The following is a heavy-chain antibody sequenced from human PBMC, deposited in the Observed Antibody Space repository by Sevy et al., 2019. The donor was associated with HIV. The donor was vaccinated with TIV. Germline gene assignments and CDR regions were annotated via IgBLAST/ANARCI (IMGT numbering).Heavy chain of an antibody. D-gene: IGHD3-16*01. CDR2: IRSDSSVM. CDR3: VRDTQFGFDY. Sequence: GGSLRLSCVASGFRFSDEPMNWVRQAPGKGLEWISNIRSDSSVMSYADTVRGRFTVSRDKARNSLSLQLNSLRDEDTALYYCVRDTQFGFDYWGQGTLVTVSS. CDR1: GFRFSDEP. V-gene: IGHV3-48*02. J-gene: IGHJ4*02.